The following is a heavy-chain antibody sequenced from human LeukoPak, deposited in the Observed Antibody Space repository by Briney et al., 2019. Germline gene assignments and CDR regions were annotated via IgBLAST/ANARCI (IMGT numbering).Heavy chain of an antibody. CDR3: AKDLDY. CDR1: GFTFDDYA. CDR2: ISWNSGSI. Sequence: PGRSLRLSCAASGFTFDDYAMHWVRQAPGKGLEWVSGISWNSGSIGYADSVKGRFTISRDNSKNTLYLQMNSLRAEDTAVYYCAKDLDYWGQGTLVTVSS. V-gene: IGHV3-9*01. J-gene: IGHJ4*02.